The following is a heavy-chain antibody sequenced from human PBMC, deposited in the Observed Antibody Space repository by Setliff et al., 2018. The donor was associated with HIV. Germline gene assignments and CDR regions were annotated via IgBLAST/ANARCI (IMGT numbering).Heavy chain of an antibody. V-gene: IGHV1-69*06. Sequence: SVKVSCKASGGTFSNYGLSWVRQAPGQGLEWMGGIIPPSGTTSFAQKFQGQVTISADKSISTAYLQWSSLKASDTAMYYCARHRIVKAYYYYMDVWGKGTTVTVSS. CDR2: IIPPSGTT. CDR3: ARHRIVKAYYYYMDV. CDR1: GGTFSNYG. J-gene: IGHJ6*03. D-gene: IGHD3-16*02.